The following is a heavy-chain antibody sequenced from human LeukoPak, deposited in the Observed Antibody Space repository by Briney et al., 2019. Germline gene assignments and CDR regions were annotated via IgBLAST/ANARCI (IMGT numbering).Heavy chain of an antibody. CDR3: ARPATPPVAYYYYYDLDV. D-gene: IGHD2-15*01. Sequence: ASVKVSCKASGYTFTSYDINWVRQATGQGLEWMGWMNPNSGNTGYAQKFQGRVTITRNTSISTAYMELSGLRSEDTAVYYCARPATPPVAYYYYYDLDVWLKPPTVAVPS. CDR1: GYTFTSYD. J-gene: IGHJ6*03. CDR2: MNPNSGNT. V-gene: IGHV1-8*03.